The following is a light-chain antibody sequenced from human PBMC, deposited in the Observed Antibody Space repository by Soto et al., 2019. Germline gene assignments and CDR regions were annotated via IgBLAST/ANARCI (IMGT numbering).Light chain of an antibody. V-gene: IGLV1-44*01. CDR3: AAWDDSLRGPV. Sequence: QLVLTQPPSASGTPGQRVTISCSGSSSNIGSNTVNWFQQFPGTAPKLLIHTNNQRPSGVPDRFSGSKSATSASLAISGVQSEDEAVYYCAAWDDSLRGPVFGGGTKLTVL. CDR2: TNN. CDR1: SSNIGSNT. J-gene: IGLJ2*01.